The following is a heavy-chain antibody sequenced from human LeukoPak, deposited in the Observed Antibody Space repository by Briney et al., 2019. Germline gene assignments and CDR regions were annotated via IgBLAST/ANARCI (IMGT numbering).Heavy chain of an antibody. D-gene: IGHD2-2*01. CDR3: ASFCSSTSCPQNS. J-gene: IGHJ4*02. CDR1: GGTFSSYA. V-gene: IGHV1-69*05. Sequence: SVKVSCKASGGTFSSYAVSWVRQAPGQGLEWMGGIIPIFGTANYAQKFQGRVTITTDESTSTAYMELSSLRSEDTAVYYCASFCSSTSCPQNSWGQGTLVTVSS. CDR2: IIPIFGTA.